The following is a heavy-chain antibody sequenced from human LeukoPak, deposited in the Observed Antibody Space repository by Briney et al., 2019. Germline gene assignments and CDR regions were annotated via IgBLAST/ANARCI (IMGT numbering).Heavy chain of an antibody. D-gene: IGHD2-2*01. CDR3: AREEMACSSTSCYGANWFVP. CDR1: RGTFSSYP. V-gene: IGHV1-69*05. Sequence: GGSVKVSCKASRGTFSSYPISWVRQAPGQGLEWMGGIIPIFGTANYAQKFQGRVTITTAESTSTAYMELSSLRSEDTAGYCCAREEMACSSTSCYGANWFVPWGQGTLVSLSS. J-gene: IGHJ5*02. CDR2: IIPIFGTA.